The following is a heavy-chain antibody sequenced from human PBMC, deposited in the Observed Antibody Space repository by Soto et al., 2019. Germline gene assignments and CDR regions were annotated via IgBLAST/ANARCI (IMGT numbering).Heavy chain of an antibody. J-gene: IGHJ2*01. D-gene: IGHD3-22*01. CDR2: IYYSGST. V-gene: IGHV4-39*01. CDR3: ARYYYDSSGPAPFDL. Sequence: PSETLSLTCTVSGGSISSSSYYWGWIRQPPGKGLEWIGSIYYSGSTYYNPSLKSRVTISVDTSKNQFSLKLSSVTAADTAVYYCARYYYDSSGPAPFDLWGRGTLVT. CDR1: GGSISSSSYY.